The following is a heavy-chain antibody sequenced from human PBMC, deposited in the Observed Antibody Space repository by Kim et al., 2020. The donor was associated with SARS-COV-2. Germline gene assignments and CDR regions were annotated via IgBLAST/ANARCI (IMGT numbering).Heavy chain of an antibody. V-gene: IGHV4-38-2*02. CDR1: GYSISSGYY. CDR3: ARVGPRYYYYYGMDV. Sequence: SETLSLTCTVSGYSISSGYYWGWIRQPPGKGLEWIGSIYHSGSTYYNPSLKSRVTISVDTSKNQFSLKLSSVTAADTAVYYCARVGPRYYYYYGMDVWGQGTTVTSP. CDR2: IYHSGST. J-gene: IGHJ6*02.